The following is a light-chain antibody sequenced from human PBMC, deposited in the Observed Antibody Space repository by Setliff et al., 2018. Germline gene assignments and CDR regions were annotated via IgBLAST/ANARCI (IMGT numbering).Light chain of an antibody. CDR2: EVS. J-gene: IGLJ1*01. V-gene: IGLV2-14*01. Sequence: ALAQPASVSGSPGQSITISCTGTSGDVGDYKYVSWYQQLPGKAPKLIIFEVSNRPSGIPNRFSGSKSGNTASLSISGLQAEDEAGYYCSSYTSLSTRVFGTGTKVTVL. CDR3: SSYTSLSTRV. CDR1: SGDVGDYKY.